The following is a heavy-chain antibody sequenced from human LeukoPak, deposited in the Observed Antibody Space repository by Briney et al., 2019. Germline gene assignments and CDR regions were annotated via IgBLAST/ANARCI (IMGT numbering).Heavy chain of an antibody. Sequence: SETLSLTCAVYGGSFSGYYWSWIRQPPGKGLEWTGEINHSGSTNYNPSLKSRVTISVDTSKNQFSLKLSSVTAADTAVYYCARDHYGSGSYGIDYWGQGTLVTVSS. V-gene: IGHV4-34*01. J-gene: IGHJ4*02. D-gene: IGHD3-10*01. CDR2: INHSGST. CDR1: GGSFSGYY. CDR3: ARDHYGSGSYGIDY.